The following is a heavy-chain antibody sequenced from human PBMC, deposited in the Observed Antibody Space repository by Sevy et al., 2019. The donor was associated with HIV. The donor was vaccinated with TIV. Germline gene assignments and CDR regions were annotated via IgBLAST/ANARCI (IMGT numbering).Heavy chain of an antibody. Sequence: GGSLRLSCVVSGFTFRNYWMSWVRQAPGKGLEWVANINQNGTEIYSVDSVKGRFTFSRDNTTNSVYLQMNSLRAEDTAIYYCAINSDYGMDAWGQGTTVTVSS. CDR1: GFTFRNYW. V-gene: IGHV3-7*01. D-gene: IGHD4-4*01. J-gene: IGHJ6*02. CDR3: AINSDYGMDA. CDR2: INQNGTEI.